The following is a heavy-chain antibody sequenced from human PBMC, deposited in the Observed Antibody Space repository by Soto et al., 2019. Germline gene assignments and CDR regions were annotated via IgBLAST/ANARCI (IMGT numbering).Heavy chain of an antibody. V-gene: IGHV4-34*01. CDR1: GGSFSGYY. CDR3: ARDIRYFGWEKFDP. D-gene: IGHD3-9*01. CDR2: INHSGST. J-gene: IGHJ5*02. Sequence: SGTLSLTCAVYGGSFSGYYWSWIRQPPGKGLEWIGEINHSGSTNYNPSLKSRVTISVDTSKNQFSLKLSSVTAADTAVYYCARDIRYFGWEKFDPWGQGTLVTVSS.